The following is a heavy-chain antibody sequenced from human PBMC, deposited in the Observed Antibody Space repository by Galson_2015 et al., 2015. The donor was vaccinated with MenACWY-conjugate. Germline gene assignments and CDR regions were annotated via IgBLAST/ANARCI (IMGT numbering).Heavy chain of an antibody. CDR2: IKKDGSEK. J-gene: IGHJ6*02. CDR3: ARAHYGIDV. CDR1: GFTFRSYW. Sequence: SLRLSCAVSGFTFRSYWMTWVRQAPGKGLEWVASIKKDGSEKYYVDSVKGRFTISRDNAKNSLYLEMNSLRVEDTAVYSCARAHYGIDVWGQGTPVTASS. V-gene: IGHV3-7*03.